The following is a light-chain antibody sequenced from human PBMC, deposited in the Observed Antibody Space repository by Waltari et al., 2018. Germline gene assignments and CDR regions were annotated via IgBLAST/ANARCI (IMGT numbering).Light chain of an antibody. V-gene: IGKV2-30*02. CDR3: MQGTHWPLT. CDR2: KVS. Sequence: DVVLTQFPLSLPVTLGPPASISCKSSQSLVHSDGNPYLAWFHQRPGHSPRRLIYKVSNRESGVPDRFSASGSGTDFTLKISRVEAEDVGVYYCMQGTHWPLTFGGGTKVEMK. CDR1: QSLVHSDGNPY. J-gene: IGKJ4*01.